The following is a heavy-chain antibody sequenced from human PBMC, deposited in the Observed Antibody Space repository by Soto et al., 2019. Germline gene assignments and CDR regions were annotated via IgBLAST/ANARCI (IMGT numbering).Heavy chain of an antibody. CDR3: ARTSSSGVTTYYYYYYGMDV. V-gene: IGHV5-10-1*01. CDR1: GHCFSSYW. CDR2: NDRRDSYP. J-gene: IGHJ6*02. Sequence: VSLKISCKGPGHCFSSYWISWLRQLPGKGVEWMGRNDRRDSYPNYSPSFQGHVTTSADKSISTAYLQWSSLKASDTAMYYCARTSSSGVTTYYYYYYGMDVWGQGTTVTVSS. D-gene: IGHD3-3*01.